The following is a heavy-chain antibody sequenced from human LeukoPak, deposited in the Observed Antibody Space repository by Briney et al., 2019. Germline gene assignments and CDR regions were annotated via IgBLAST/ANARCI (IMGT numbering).Heavy chain of an antibody. V-gene: IGHV4-34*01. CDR2: INHSGST. Sequence: PSETLSLTCAVYDGSFSGYYWSWIRQPPGKRLEWIGEINHSGSTNYNPSLKSRVTISVDTSKNQFSLKLSSVTAADTAVYYCARGRWETYDFWSGPTRYFDYWGQGTLVTVSS. D-gene: IGHD3-3*01. J-gene: IGHJ4*02. CDR3: ARGRWETYDFWSGPTRYFDY. CDR1: DGSFSGYY.